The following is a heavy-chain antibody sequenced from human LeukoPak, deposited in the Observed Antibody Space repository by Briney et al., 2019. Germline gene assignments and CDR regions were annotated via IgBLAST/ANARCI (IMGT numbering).Heavy chain of an antibody. D-gene: IGHD2-8*02. CDR2: IKSENDGGTT. J-gene: IGHJ4*02. CDR3: VAYGGY. V-gene: IGHV3-15*01. CDR1: GFTVTNDW. Sequence: PGGSLRLSCAASGFTVTNDWMSWVRQAPGTGLEWVGCIKSENDGGTTDFATPVKGRFAMSRDESKNTLYLQMNSLKIEDTAVYYCVAYGGYWGQGTLVTVSS.